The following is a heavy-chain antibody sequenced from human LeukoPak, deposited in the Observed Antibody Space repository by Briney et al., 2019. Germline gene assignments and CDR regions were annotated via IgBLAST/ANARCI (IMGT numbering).Heavy chain of an antibody. CDR3: AKDLAEAATSYGMDV. D-gene: IGHD2-15*01. J-gene: IGHJ6*02. Sequence: GGSVRLSCAATGFIFRSFAMSWVRQDPGKGLEWVSAVSGSGGTTYYAGSVKGRFTISRDNPKNTVYLQINNLRTEDTATYYCAKDLAEAATSYGMDVWGHGTSVTVSS. CDR2: VSGSGGTT. CDR1: GFIFRSFA. V-gene: IGHV3-23*01.